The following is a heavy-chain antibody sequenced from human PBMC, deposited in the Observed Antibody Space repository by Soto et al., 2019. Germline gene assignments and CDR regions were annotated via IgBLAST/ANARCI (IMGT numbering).Heavy chain of an antibody. V-gene: IGHV5-51*01. J-gene: IGHJ6*02. CDR3: SRHYCSSTSCYPVYYYYYGMDV. Sequence: GESLNISCKGSGYSFTIDWIGWVRQLPGKGLELMGFIYPGDSDTRYSPSFQGEVTISADKSISTASLQWSSLKASDTAMYYCSRHYCSSTSCYPVYYYYYGMDVWGQGTTVTVSS. CDR1: GYSFTIDW. CDR2: IYPGDSDT. D-gene: IGHD2-2*01.